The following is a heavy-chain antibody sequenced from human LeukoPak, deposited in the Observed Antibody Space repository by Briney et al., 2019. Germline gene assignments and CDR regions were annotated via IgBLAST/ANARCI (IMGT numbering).Heavy chain of an antibody. J-gene: IGHJ3*02. V-gene: IGHV3-23*01. D-gene: IGHD4-17*01. CDR1: GFIFSDYG. CDR2: ISGSGGST. Sequence: GGSLRLSCAVSGFIFSDYGFHWVRQAPGKGLEWVSAISGSGGSTYYADSVKGRFTISRDNSKNTLYLQMNSLRAEDTAVYYCAKDKGGAVTLRAFDIWGQGTMVTVSS. CDR3: AKDKGGAVTLRAFDI.